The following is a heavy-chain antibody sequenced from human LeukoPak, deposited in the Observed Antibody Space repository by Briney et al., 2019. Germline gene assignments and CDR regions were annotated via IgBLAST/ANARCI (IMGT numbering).Heavy chain of an antibody. CDR2: MNPNSGNT. J-gene: IGHJ6*03. CDR1: GYTFTSYD. V-gene: IGHV1-8*03. CDR3: ARGRGYNYYYYMDV. D-gene: IGHD3-10*01. Sequence: ASVKVSCKASGYTFTSYDINWVRQATGQGLEWMGWMNPNSGNTGYAQKFQGRVTITRNTSISTAYMELSSLRSEDTAVYYCARGRGYNYYYYMDVWGKGTTVTVSS.